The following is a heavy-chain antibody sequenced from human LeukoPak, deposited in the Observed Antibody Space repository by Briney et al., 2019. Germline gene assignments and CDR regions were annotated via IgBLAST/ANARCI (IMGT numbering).Heavy chain of an antibody. CDR2: IYYSGST. V-gene: IGHV4-59*08. D-gene: IGHD2-8*02. CDR3: ARQPGGPYYYYYYMDV. CDR1: GGSISSYY. J-gene: IGHJ6*03. Sequence: SETLSLTCTVSGGSISSYYWSWIRQPPGKGLEWIGYIYYSGSTNYNPSLKSRVTISVDTSKNQFSLKLSSVTAADTAVYYCARQPGGPYYYYYYMDVWGKGTTVTVSS.